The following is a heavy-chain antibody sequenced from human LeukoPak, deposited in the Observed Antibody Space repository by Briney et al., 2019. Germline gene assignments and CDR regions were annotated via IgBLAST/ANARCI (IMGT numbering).Heavy chain of an antibody. CDR2: IYYSGST. Sequence: SQTLSHTCTVSGGSISSGGYYWSWIRQHPGKGLEWIGYIYYSGSTYYNPSLKSRVTISVDTSKNQFSLKLSSVTAADTAVYYCARGTINNWFDPWGQGTLVTVSS. CDR1: GGSISSGGYY. J-gene: IGHJ5*02. D-gene: IGHD5-12*01. CDR3: ARGTINNWFDP. V-gene: IGHV4-31*03.